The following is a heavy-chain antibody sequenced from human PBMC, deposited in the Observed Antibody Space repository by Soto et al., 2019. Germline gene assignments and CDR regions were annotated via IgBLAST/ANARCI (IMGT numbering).Heavy chain of an antibody. J-gene: IGHJ3*02. CDR3: ARGLRQLLDFDI. D-gene: IGHD5-18*01. CDR1: GFTFSSYW. CDR2: IKQDGSER. V-gene: IGHV3-7*04. Sequence: GGSLRLSCAASGFTFSSYWMSWVRQAPGKGLEWVANIKQDGSERYYVDSVKGRFTISRDNAKNSLYLQMNSLRAEDTAVYYWARGLRQLLDFDIWGQGTMVTVSS.